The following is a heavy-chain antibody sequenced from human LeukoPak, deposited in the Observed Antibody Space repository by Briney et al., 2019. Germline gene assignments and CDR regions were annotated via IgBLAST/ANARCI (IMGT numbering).Heavy chain of an antibody. J-gene: IGHJ4*02. CDR2: IKSDGRSI. CDR3: GGGDSSGSPDY. V-gene: IGHV3-74*01. Sequence: GGSLRLSCAASGFTFSRYWMSWVRQAPGKGLVWVSRIKSDGRSISYADSVKGRFTISRDNAKNTLYLQMNSLRAEDTALYYCGGGDSSGSPDYWGQGTLVTVSS. CDR1: GFTFSRYW. D-gene: IGHD3-22*01.